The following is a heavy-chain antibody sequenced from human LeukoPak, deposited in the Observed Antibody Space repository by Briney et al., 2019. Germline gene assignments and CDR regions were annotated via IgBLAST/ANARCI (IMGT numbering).Heavy chain of an antibody. Sequence: SETLSLTCTVSGGSISSSGYYWGCIRQPPGKGLEWIRSMYYGGSTYYNPSLKSRVTISVDTSKNQLSLILSSVTAADTAVYYCARGVWFGESYYFDYWGQGTLVTVSS. V-gene: IGHV4-39*01. CDR2: MYYGGST. J-gene: IGHJ4*02. CDR3: ARGVWFGESYYFDY. D-gene: IGHD3-10*01. CDR1: GGSISSSGYY.